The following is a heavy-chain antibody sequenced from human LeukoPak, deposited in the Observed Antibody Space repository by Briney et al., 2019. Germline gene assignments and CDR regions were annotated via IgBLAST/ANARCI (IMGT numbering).Heavy chain of an antibody. D-gene: IGHD1-26*01. CDR1: GFTFNNYA. J-gene: IGHJ4*02. CDR3: ATAPSGSYFDY. CDR2: ISGSGGST. Sequence: PGGSLRLSCAASGFTFNNYAMNWVRQAPGKGPEWVSTISGSGGSTYYADSVKGRFTISRDNSKNTLYLQMNSLRAEDTAVYYCATAPSGSYFDYWGQGTLVTVSS. V-gene: IGHV3-23*01.